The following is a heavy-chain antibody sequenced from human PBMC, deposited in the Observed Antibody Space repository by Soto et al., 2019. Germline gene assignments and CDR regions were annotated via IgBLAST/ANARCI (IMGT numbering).Heavy chain of an antibody. V-gene: IGHV3-74*01. J-gene: IGHJ4*02. D-gene: IGHD5-12*01. Sequence: EVQLVESGGGLVQPGGSLRLSCAASGFTCSSYWMHWVRQAPGKGLVWVSRINSDGSTTTYADSVKGRFTISRDNAKNTLYLQMNSLRAEDTAVYYCVRVPTGGYAFSLDDYWGQGTPVTVSS. CDR1: GFTCSSYW. CDR2: INSDGSTT. CDR3: VRVPTGGYAFSLDDY.